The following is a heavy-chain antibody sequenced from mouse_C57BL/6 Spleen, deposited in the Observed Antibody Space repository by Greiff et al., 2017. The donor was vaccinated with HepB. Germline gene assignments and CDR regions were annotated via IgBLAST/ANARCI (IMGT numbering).Heavy chain of an antibody. CDR1: GYTFTSYW. Sequence: VQLQQPGAELVRPGSSVKLSCKASGYTFTSYWMHWVKQRPIQGLEWIGNIDPSDSETHYNQKFKDKATLTVYKSSSTAYMQLSSLTSEDSAVYYCARETAQALFAYWGQGTLVTVSA. CDR3: ARETAQALFAY. D-gene: IGHD3-2*02. CDR2: IDPSDSET. J-gene: IGHJ3*01. V-gene: IGHV1-52*01.